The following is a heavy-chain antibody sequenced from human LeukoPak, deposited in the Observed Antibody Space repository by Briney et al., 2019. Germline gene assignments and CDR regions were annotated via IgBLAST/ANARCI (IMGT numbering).Heavy chain of an antibody. D-gene: IGHD6-13*01. CDR3: AKGKRSSTWYGGFDY. CDR1: GFTFDEYA. V-gene: IGHV3-9*03. CDR2: ISWNSGSI. Sequence: GRSLRLSCAASGFTFDEYAMHWVRQAPGKGLEWVSGISWNSGSIDYAGSVKGRFTITRDNAKTSLFLQMNSLRAEDMALYYCAKGKRSSTWYGGFDYWGQGTLVTVSS. J-gene: IGHJ4*02.